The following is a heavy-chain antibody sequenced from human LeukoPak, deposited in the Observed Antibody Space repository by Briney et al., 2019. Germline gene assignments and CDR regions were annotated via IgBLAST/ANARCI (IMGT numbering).Heavy chain of an antibody. CDR1: GGSIGSGGYY. V-gene: IGHV4-30-2*01. J-gene: IGHJ4*02. D-gene: IGHD6-13*01. Sequence: PSETLSLTCTVSGGSIGSGGYYWSWIRQPPGKGLEWIGYIYHSGSTYYNPSLKSRVTISVDRSKNQFSLKLSSVTAADTAVYYCARATSSSWYGEYFDYWGQGTLVTVSS. CDR2: IYHSGST. CDR3: ARATSSSWYGEYFDY.